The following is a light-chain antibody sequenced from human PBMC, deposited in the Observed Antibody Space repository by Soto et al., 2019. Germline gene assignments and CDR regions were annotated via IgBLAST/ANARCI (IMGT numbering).Light chain of an antibody. J-gene: IGKJ1*01. CDR3: QHRIVWPTT. Sequence: DIQMTQSPSTLSASVGDRVAITCRASQSITNRSAWYQLKPGKAPKVLIYKASTLKSGVPSRFSGSGSGTDITLTISSLEHEDFAVYYCQHRIVWPTTFGQGTKVDIK. CDR2: KAS. CDR1: QSITNR. V-gene: IGKV1-5*03.